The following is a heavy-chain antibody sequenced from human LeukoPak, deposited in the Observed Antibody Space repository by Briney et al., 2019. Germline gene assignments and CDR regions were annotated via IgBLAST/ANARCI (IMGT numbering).Heavy chain of an antibody. J-gene: IGHJ6*02. CDR3: TRLRGDDYYHGMDV. CDR2: IRTKTSNYAT. Sequence: GGSLRLSCAASGFTLSGSALHWVRQASGKGLEWVGRIRTKTSNYATAYAAPVKGRFTISRDDSKNTAYLQMNSLKAEDTAVYFCTRLRGDDYYHGMDVWGQGTTVTVSS. CDR1: GFTLSGSA. D-gene: IGHD2-21*01. V-gene: IGHV3-73*01.